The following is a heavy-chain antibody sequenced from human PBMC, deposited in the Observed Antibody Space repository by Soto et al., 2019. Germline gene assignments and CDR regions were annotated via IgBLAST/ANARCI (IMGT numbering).Heavy chain of an antibody. V-gene: IGHV3-72*01. CDR3: ARVSPVSSSWYGDYCYGMDV. CDR2: TRDKANRYTT. J-gene: IGHJ6*02. Sequence: LRLSCAAPGFTFSDHYMEWVRQAPGKELERLGRTRDKANRYTTEYAASGKGRFTISRDDSKNSLNLQMNILKTEDTAVYYCARVSPVSSSWYGDYCYGMDVWGQGTTVTVSS. D-gene: IGHD6-13*01. CDR1: GFTFSDHY.